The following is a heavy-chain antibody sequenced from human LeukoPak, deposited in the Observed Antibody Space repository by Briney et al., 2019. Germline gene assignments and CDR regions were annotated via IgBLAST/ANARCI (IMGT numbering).Heavy chain of an antibody. Sequence: SQTLSLTCAVSGGSISSGGYSWSWIRQHPGKGLEWIGYIYYSGSTYYNPSLKSRVTISVDTSKNQFSLKLSSVTAADTAVYYCARSKAAAGLRFALFDYWGQGTLVTVSS. D-gene: IGHD6-13*01. CDR2: IYYSGST. CDR3: ARSKAAAGLRFALFDY. CDR1: GGSISSGGYS. V-gene: IGHV4-31*11. J-gene: IGHJ4*02.